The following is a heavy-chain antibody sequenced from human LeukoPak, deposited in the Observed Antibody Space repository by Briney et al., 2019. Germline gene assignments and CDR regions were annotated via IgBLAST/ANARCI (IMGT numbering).Heavy chain of an antibody. CDR2: IIPILGLA. D-gene: IGHD5-24*01. J-gene: IGHJ4*02. V-gene: IGHV1-69*04. Sequence: GASVKVSCKASGYTFTSYGINWVRQAPGQGLVWMARIIPILGLANYAQKIQGRVTITADKSTSTAYMELSSLKYDDTAVYYCARSTGGVDGYIFDSWGQGTLVTVSS. CDR3: ARSTGGVDGYIFDS. CDR1: GYTFTSYG.